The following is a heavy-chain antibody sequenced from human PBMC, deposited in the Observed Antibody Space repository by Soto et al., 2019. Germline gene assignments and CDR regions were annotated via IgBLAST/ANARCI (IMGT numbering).Heavy chain of an antibody. Sequence: QVPLVQSGGEVKNPGASVKVSCKTSGYTFTTYGISWVRQAPGQGLEWVGWISAYSGKTHYVQKFQGKVTMTTDTSTNTAYLELRSLRSDDTAVYYCARDPYLGDHQYWGQGTLVTVSS. J-gene: IGHJ4*02. D-gene: IGHD3-16*01. V-gene: IGHV1-18*01. CDR2: ISAYSGKT. CDR3: ARDPYLGDHQY. CDR1: GYTFTTYG.